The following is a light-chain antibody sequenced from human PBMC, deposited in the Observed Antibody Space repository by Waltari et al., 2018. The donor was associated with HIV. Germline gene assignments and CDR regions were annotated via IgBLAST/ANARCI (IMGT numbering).Light chain of an antibody. Sequence: QSVLTQPPSTSATPGQTLAIPCSGSSSNIGSNYVYWYQHLPGTAPKLLIYRHNQRPSGVPDRFSGSKSGTSASLAISGLRSEDEADYYCATWDDSLIWVFGGGTRLTVL. CDR1: SSNIGSNY. CDR3: ATWDDSLIWV. J-gene: IGLJ3*02. V-gene: IGLV1-47*01. CDR2: RHN.